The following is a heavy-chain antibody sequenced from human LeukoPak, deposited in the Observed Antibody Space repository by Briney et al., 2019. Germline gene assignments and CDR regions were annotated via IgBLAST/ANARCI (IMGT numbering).Heavy chain of an antibody. Sequence: ASVKVSCKASGYTFTGYYMHWVRQAPGQGLEWMGWINPNSGGTNYAQKFQGRVTMTTDTSTSTAYMELRSLRSDDTAVYYCARDQRYGDSAGWFDPWGQGTLVTVSS. J-gene: IGHJ5*02. CDR1: GYTFTGYY. CDR2: INPNSGGT. V-gene: IGHV1-2*02. CDR3: ARDQRYGDSAGWFDP. D-gene: IGHD4-17*01.